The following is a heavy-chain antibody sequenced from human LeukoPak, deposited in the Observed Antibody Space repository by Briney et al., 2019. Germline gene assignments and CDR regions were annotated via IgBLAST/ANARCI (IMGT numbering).Heavy chain of an antibody. CDR1: GFTFSSYA. Sequence: GGSLRLSCAASGFTFSSYAMSWVRQAPGKGLEWVSAISGSGGSTYYADSVKGRFTISRDNSKNTLYLQMNSLRAEDTAVYYCATSYYDSSGYYYYGDAFAIWGPGTMVTVSS. J-gene: IGHJ3*02. CDR2: ISGSGGST. V-gene: IGHV3-23*01. D-gene: IGHD3-22*01. CDR3: ATSYYDSSGYYYYGDAFAI.